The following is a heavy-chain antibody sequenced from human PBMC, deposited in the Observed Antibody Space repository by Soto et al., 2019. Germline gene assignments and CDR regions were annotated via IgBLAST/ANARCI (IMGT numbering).Heavy chain of an antibody. Sequence: QVQLVESGGGVVQPGRSLRLSCAASGFTFSSYGMHWVRQAPGKGLEWVAVISYDGSNKYYADSVKGRFTISRDNSKNTLYLQMNSLRAEDTAVYYCAKAMKPRYYYGMDVWGQGTTVTVSS. CDR3: AKAMKPRYYYGMDV. CDR1: GFTFSSYG. V-gene: IGHV3-30*18. J-gene: IGHJ6*02. CDR2: ISYDGSNK.